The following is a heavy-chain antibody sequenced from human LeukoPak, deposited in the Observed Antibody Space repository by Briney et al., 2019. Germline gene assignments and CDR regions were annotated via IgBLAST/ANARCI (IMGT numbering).Heavy chain of an antibody. D-gene: IGHD3-3*01. CDR2: IWHDGSNK. CDR3: AREFYDAFDI. J-gene: IGHJ3*02. CDR1: GFTFSSYA. V-gene: IGHV3-33*08. Sequence: GGSLRLSCAASGFTFSSYAMSWVRQAPGKGLEWVAVIWHDGSNKYYADSVKGRFTISRDNSKNTLYLQMNSLRAEDTAVCYCAREFYDAFDIWGQGTMVTVSS.